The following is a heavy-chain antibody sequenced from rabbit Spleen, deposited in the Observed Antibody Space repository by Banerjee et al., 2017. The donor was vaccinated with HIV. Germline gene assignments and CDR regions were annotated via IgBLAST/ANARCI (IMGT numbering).Heavy chain of an antibody. CDR3: ARYLNSGWGDIL. V-gene: IGHV1S40*01. CDR1: GFSFSDSDY. D-gene: IGHD4-1*01. CDR2: IYIGNLNT. J-gene: IGHJ4*01. Sequence: QSLEESGGDLVKPGASLTLTCTASGFSFSDSDYMCWVRQASGKGLEWIGCIYIGNLNTWYASWAKGRFTISKTSSTTVTLQMTSLTAADTATYFCARYLNSGWGDILWGPGTLVTVS.